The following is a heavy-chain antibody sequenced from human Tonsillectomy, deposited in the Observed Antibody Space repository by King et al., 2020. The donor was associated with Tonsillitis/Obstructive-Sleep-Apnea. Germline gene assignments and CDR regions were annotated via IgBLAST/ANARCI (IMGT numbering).Heavy chain of an antibody. Sequence: QLVQSGAEVKKPGESLKISCKGSGNSFTRSWIAWVRQMPGKGLEWMGIIYVGDSVTRYSPYFQGQVTISADRSISTAYLPWSSLRASDTATYYWARPEPANCGGDCYSGDAFDIWGKGTRVTVSS. V-gene: IGHV5-51*01. J-gene: IGHJ3*02. D-gene: IGHD2-21*01. CDR3: ARPEPANCGGDCYSGDAFDI. CDR2: IYVGDSVT. CDR1: GNSFTRSW.